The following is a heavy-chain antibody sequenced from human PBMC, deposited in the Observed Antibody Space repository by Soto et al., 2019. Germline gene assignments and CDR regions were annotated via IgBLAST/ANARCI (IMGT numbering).Heavy chain of an antibody. Sequence: QVQLVQSGAEVKKPGSSVKVSCKASGGTFTTYPITWVRQSPGQGLEWMGGIIPMFGTTNYAQKFQGRVTITADESTSTAYMELSSLRAEDTAMYYCARQFTDGDYQYWGQGTLVTVSS. D-gene: IGHD4-17*01. V-gene: IGHV1-69*01. J-gene: IGHJ4*02. CDR2: IIPMFGTT. CDR3: ARQFTDGDYQY. CDR1: GGTFTTYP.